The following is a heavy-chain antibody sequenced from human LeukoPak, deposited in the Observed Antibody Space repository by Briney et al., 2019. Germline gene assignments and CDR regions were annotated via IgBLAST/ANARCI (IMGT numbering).Heavy chain of an antibody. CDR1: GGSISSGDYY. Sequence: SETLSLTCTVSGGSISSGDYYWGWIRQPPGKGLEWIGYIYYSGSTYYNPSLKSRVTISVDTSKNQFSLKLSSATAADTAVYYCARVRDSSGYYVDAFDIWGQGTMVTASS. CDR2: IYYSGST. CDR3: ARVRDSSGYYVDAFDI. D-gene: IGHD3-22*01. V-gene: IGHV4-30-4*08. J-gene: IGHJ3*02.